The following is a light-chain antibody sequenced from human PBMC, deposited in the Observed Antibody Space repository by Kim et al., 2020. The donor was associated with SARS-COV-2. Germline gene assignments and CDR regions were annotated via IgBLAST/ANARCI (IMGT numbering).Light chain of an antibody. V-gene: IGKV3-11*01. Sequence: APGKSAALSCGASQNVSSYLAWYQQKPGHAPRLLIDDAAKRATGSPARFSGGGAGTDFTLPISSLEPEDFAVYYCQQRSNWPPLTFGQGTRLEIK. J-gene: IGKJ5*01. CDR1: QNVSSY. CDR3: QQRSNWPPLT. CDR2: DAA.